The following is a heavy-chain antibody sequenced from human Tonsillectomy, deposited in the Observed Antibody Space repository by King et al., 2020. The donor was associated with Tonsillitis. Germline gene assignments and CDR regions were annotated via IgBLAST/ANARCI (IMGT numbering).Heavy chain of an antibody. CDR1: GFTFSSYA. D-gene: IGHD3-22*01. Sequence: QLQESGGGLVQPGGSLRLSCAASGFTFSSYAMSRVRQAPGKGLEWVSAISGGGGSAYYADSVKGRFTISRDNPKNTLYLQMNSLRAEDTAVYYCAKDITRIHYYYDSSGYYYPFDYWGQGTLVTVSS. CDR3: AKDITRIHYYYDSSGYYYPFDY. V-gene: IGHV3-23*01. J-gene: IGHJ4*02. CDR2: ISGGGGSA.